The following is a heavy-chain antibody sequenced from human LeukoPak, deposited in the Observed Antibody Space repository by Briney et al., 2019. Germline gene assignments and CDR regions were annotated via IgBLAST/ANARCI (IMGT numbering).Heavy chain of an antibody. V-gene: IGHV4-39*07. CDR2: IYYSGST. CDR3: ARQGRPDYYDSSGSRTTRRLDAFDI. D-gene: IGHD3-22*01. Sequence: PSETLSLTCTVSGGSISSSSYYWGWIRQPPGKGLEWIGSIYYSGSTYYNPSLKSRVTISVDTSKNQFSLKLSSVTAADTAVYYCARQGRPDYYDSSGSRTTRRLDAFDIWGQGTMVTVSS. CDR1: GGSISSSSYY. J-gene: IGHJ3*02.